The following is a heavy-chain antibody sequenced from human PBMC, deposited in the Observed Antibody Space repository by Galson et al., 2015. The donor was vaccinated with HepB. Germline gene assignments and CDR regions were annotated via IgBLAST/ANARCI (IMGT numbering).Heavy chain of an antibody. J-gene: IGHJ4*02. CDR2: ISSDGSSK. CDR1: GFTFSNYD. Sequence: SLRLSCAASGFTFSNYDIHWVRQAPGKGLEWGAVISSDGSSKYYADSVKGRFTISRDNSKNTVYLQMNSLRAEDTAVYYCARDYYYDSSGQTDWGQGTLVTVSS. CDR3: ARDYYYDSSGQTD. V-gene: IGHV3-30*03. D-gene: IGHD3-22*01.